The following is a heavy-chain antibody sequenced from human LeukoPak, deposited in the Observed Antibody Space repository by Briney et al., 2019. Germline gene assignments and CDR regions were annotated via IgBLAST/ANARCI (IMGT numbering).Heavy chain of an antibody. CDR3: AGSTYDNWFDP. J-gene: IGHJ5*02. Sequence: SETLSLTCTVAGGSISSSSYYCGWIRQPPGKGLEWIGSIYHSGSTYYNPSLKSRVTLSVETSKNQFSLKLSSVTAADTAVYYCAGSTYDNWFDPWGQGTLVIVSS. D-gene: IGHD2-8*01. CDR1: GGSISSSSYY. CDR2: IYHSGST. V-gene: IGHV4-39*01.